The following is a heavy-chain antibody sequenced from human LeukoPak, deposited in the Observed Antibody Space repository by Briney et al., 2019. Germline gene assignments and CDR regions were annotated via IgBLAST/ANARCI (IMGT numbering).Heavy chain of an antibody. CDR1: GFTVSSNY. V-gene: IGHV3-66*02. J-gene: IGHJ4*02. CDR3: ARESLGGSSFDY. D-gene: IGHD1-26*01. Sequence: PGGSLRLSCAASGFTVSSNYMSWVRQAPGKGLEWVSVIYCGGSTYYADSVKGRFTISRDNSKNTLYLQMNSLRAEDTAVYYCARESLGGSSFDYWGQGTLVTVSS. CDR2: IYCGGST.